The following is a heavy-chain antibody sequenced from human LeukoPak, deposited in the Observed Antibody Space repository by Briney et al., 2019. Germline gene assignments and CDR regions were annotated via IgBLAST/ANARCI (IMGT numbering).Heavy chain of an antibody. D-gene: IGHD2-15*01. CDR2: IFRSGTT. J-gene: IGHJ4*02. CDR3: ARHAYCSGGSCPDF. V-gene: IGHV4-38-2*01. Sequence: SETLSLTCAVSGYSISSGYYWGWIRQPPGKGLEWIGSIFRSGTTHYHPSLKSRVTISVGTSKNQLSLKLSSVTAADTAVYDCARHAYCSGGSCPDFWGQGTLVTVSS. CDR1: GYSISSGYY.